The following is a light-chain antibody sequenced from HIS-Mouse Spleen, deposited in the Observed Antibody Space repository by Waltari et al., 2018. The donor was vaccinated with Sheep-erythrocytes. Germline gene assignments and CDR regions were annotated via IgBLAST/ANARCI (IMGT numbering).Light chain of an antibody. CDR3: QVWDSSTVV. J-gene: IGLJ2*01. CDR1: NIGSKK. V-gene: IGLV3-9*01. CDR2: RDS. Sequence: SYELTQPLSVSVALGQTARITCGGNNIGSKKVHWYQQKPGQAPVLVIYRDSNRPSWVPERFSGSNSGNTATLASSRAQAGDEADYYCQVWDSSTVVFGGGTKLTVL.